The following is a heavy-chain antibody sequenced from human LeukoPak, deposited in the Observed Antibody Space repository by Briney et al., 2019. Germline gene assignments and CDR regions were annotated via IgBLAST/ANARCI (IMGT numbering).Heavy chain of an antibody. CDR2: ISYDGSNK. J-gene: IGHJ4*02. V-gene: IGHV3-30*04. D-gene: IGHD4-23*01. Sequence: PGGSLRLSCAASGFTFSSYAMHWVRQAPGKGLEWVAVISYDGSNKYYADSVKGRFTISRDNAKNSLYLQMNSLRAEDTAVYYCARDDYGGLDYWGQGILVTVSS. CDR3: ARDDYGGLDY. CDR1: GFTFSSYA.